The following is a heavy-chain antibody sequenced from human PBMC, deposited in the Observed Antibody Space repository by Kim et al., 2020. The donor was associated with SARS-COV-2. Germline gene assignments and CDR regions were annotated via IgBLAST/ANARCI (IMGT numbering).Heavy chain of an antibody. D-gene: IGHD5-18*01. Sequence: GGSLRLSCAASGFTFSNAWMSWVRQAPGKGLEWVGRIKSKTDGGTTDYAAPVKGRFTISRDDSKNTLYLQMNSLKTEDTAVYYCTTGDTAMGWGWYYFDYWGQGTLVTVSS. CDR2: IKSKTDGGTT. V-gene: IGHV3-15*01. J-gene: IGHJ4*02. CDR3: TTGDTAMGWGWYYFDY. CDR1: GFTFSNAW.